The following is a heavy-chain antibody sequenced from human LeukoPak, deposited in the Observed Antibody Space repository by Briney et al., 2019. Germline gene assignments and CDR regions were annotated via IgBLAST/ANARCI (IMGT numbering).Heavy chain of an antibody. D-gene: IGHD6-19*01. V-gene: IGHV5-51*01. CDR3: ARQWLVEENWFDP. Sequence: GESLKISCKGSGSSFTSYWIGWVRQMPGKGLEWMGIIHPGDSDTRYSPSFQGQVTISADKSISTAYLQWSSLKASDTAMYYCARQWLVEENWFDPWGQGTLVTVSS. CDR2: IHPGDSDT. J-gene: IGHJ5*02. CDR1: GSSFTSYW.